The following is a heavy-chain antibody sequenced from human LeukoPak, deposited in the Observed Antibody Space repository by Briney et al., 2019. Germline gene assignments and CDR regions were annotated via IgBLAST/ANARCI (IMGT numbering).Heavy chain of an antibody. V-gene: IGHV3-23*01. CDR2: ITGSGGDT. D-gene: IGHD5-18*01. Sequence: GGSLRLSCAASGFTFSSFGMNWVRQGPGKGLEWVSSITGSGGDTHYADSVKGRFTISRDNSKNTLYLQMNSLRAEDTAVYYCARVDTVMAYYFDLWGQGTLVTVSS. CDR3: ARVDTVMAYYFDL. CDR1: GFTFSSFG. J-gene: IGHJ4*02.